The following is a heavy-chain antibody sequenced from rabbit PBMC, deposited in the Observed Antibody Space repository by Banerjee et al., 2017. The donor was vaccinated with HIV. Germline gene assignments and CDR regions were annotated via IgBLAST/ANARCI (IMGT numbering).Heavy chain of an antibody. CDR1: GFDFSGSYW. V-gene: IGHV1S43*01. CDR3: AKDDAGDGVYSFNL. D-gene: IGHD4-2*01. CDR2: IYTTSGST. Sequence: QSLEESGGDLVQPGASLTLTCTASGFDFSGSYWICWVRQAPGRGLELIACIYTTSGSTWYASWVNGRFTISRSTSLNTVDLQMTSLTAADTATYFCAKDDAGDGVYSFNLWGQGTLVTVS. J-gene: IGHJ4*01.